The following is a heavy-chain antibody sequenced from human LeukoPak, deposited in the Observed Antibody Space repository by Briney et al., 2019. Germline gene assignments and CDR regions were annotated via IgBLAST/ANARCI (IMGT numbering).Heavy chain of an antibody. Sequence: ASVKVSCKASGYTFTGYYMHWVRQAPGQGLEWMGWINPNSGGTNYAQKFQGRVTMTRDTSISTVYMELSSLRSEDTAVYYCARRSSYYYGSGSYYFDYWGQGTLVTVSS. CDR3: ARRSSYYYGSGSYYFDY. CDR2: INPNSGGT. J-gene: IGHJ4*02. V-gene: IGHV1-2*02. D-gene: IGHD3-10*01. CDR1: GYTFTGYY.